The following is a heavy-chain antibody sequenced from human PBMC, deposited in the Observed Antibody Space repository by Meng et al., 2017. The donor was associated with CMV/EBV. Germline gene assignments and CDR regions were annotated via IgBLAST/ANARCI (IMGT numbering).Heavy chain of an antibody. Sequence: GESLKISCAASGFTFSSYAMSWVRQAPGKGLEWVSAISGSGGSTYYADSVKGRFTISRDNSKNTLYLQMNSLRAEDTAVYYCAKSGELQYYFDYWGQGTLATVSS. CDR1: GFTFSSYA. D-gene: IGHD1-26*01. V-gene: IGHV3-23*01. CDR2: ISGSGGST. CDR3: AKSGELQYYFDY. J-gene: IGHJ4*02.